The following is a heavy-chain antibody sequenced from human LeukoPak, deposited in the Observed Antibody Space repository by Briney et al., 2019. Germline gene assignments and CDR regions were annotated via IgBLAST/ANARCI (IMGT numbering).Heavy chain of an antibody. V-gene: IGHV3-23*01. CDR3: AKNPGDILTGYYTSSEFDY. CDR1: GFTFSSYA. CDR2: ISGSGGST. Sequence: GGSLRLSCAASGFTFSSYAMSWVRQAPGKGLEWVSAISGSGGSTYYADSVKGRFTISRDNSKNTLYLQMNGLRAEDTAVYYCAKNPGDILTGYYTSSEFDYWGQGTLVTVSS. J-gene: IGHJ4*02. D-gene: IGHD3-9*01.